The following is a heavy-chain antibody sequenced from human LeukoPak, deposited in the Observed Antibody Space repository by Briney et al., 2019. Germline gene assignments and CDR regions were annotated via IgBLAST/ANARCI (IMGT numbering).Heavy chain of an antibody. J-gene: IGHJ4*02. CDR1: GYTFTSYG. Sequence: ASVKVPCKASGYTFTSYGISWVRQAPGQGLEWMGWISAYSGNTNHAQKLQGRVTMTTDTSTSTAYMELRSLRSDDTAVYFCARDRGYSYGFDYWGQGTLVTVSS. CDR3: ARDRGYSYGFDY. CDR2: ISAYSGNT. D-gene: IGHD5-18*01. V-gene: IGHV1-18*04.